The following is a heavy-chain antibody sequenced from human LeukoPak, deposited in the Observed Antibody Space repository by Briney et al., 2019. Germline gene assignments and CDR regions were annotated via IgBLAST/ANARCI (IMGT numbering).Heavy chain of an antibody. J-gene: IGHJ5*02. CDR3: AETTPITIVRGVLAWFDP. D-gene: IGHD3-10*01. Sequence: GASVKVSCRASGGTFSSYAISWVRQAPGQGLEWMGGIIPIFGTSNYAQKFQGRVTITADESTSTAYMELSSLRSEDTAVYYCAETTPITIVRGVLAWFDPWGQGTLVTVSS. CDR1: GGTFSSYA. CDR2: IIPIFGTS. V-gene: IGHV1-69*13.